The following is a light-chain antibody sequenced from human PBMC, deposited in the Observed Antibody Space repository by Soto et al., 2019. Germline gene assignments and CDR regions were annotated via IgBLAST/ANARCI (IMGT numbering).Light chain of an antibody. Sequence: DIQMTQSPSTLAASVGDTVTMTCRSSSKWLAWYQKKPGKAPKLLIYKASTLKSGVPSRFSGSGSGTEFTLTISSLQPDDFATYYCQHYNSYSEAFGQGTKVELK. CDR2: KAS. CDR1: SSKW. CDR3: QHYNSYSEA. V-gene: IGKV1-5*03. J-gene: IGKJ1*01.